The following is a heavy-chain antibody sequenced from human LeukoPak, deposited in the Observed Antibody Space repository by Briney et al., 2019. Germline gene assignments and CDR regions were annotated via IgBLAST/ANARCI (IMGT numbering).Heavy chain of an antibody. CDR2: INHSGST. D-gene: IGHD1-7*01. CDR1: GGSFSGYY. V-gene: IGHV4-34*01. J-gene: IGHJ3*02. Sequence: SETLSLTCAVYGGSFSGYYWSWIRQPPGKGLEWIGEINHSGSTNYNPSLKSRVTISVDTSKNQFSLKLSSVTAADTAAYYCARSRSGNYNDAFDIWGQGTMVTVSS. CDR3: ARSRSGNYNDAFDI.